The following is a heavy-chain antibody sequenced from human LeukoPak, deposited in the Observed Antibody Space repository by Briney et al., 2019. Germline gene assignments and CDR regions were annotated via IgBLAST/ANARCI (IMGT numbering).Heavy chain of an antibody. V-gene: IGHV3-9*01. J-gene: IGHJ4*02. CDR2: ISWNSGSI. CDR3: AKDIETIDDSSAGGMGY. CDR1: GFTFDDYA. Sequence: PGRSLRLSCAASGFTFDDYAMHWVRQAPGKGLEWASGISWNSGSIGYADSVKGRFTISRDNAKNSLYLQMNSLRAEDTALYYCAKDIETIDDSSAGGMGYWGQGTLVTVSS. D-gene: IGHD3-22*01.